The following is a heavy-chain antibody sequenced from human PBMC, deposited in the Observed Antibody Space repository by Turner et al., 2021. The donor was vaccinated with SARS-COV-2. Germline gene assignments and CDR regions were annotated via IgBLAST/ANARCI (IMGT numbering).Heavy chain of an antibody. Sequence: QVQLVQSGAEVKTPGASVKVSCKASGSTFTGYYMHWVRQAPGQGLEWMGWINPNSGGTNYAQKFQGRVTMTRDTSISTAYMDLSRLRSDDTAVYYCAREGAPVSSSSRVWFDPWGQGTLVTVSS. CDR3: AREGAPVSSSSRVWFDP. CDR1: GSTFTGYY. CDR2: INPNSGGT. V-gene: IGHV1-2*02. J-gene: IGHJ5*02. D-gene: IGHD6-6*01.